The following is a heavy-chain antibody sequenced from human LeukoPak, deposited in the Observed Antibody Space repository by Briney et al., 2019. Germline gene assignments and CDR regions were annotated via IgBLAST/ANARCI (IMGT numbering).Heavy chain of an antibody. CDR3: AGVGGYDILTGYYNRAPYYFDY. Sequence: SETLSLTCTVSGDSFTSVTDYWAWIRQPPGKGLEWIASGDYSGGTYYNPSLESRVAISADMSKNQISLKLTSVTGADTAVYYCAGVGGYDILTGYYNRAPYYFDYWGQGTLVTVSS. J-gene: IGHJ4*02. CDR2: GDYSGGT. V-gene: IGHV4-39*07. D-gene: IGHD3-9*01. CDR1: GDSFTSVTDY.